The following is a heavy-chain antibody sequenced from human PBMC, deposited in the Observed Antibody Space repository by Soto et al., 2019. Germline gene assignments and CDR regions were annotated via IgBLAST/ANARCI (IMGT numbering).Heavy chain of an antibody. CDR2: IYHSGST. CDR3: ARGGIVVVPAAMVY. V-gene: IGHV4-4*02. Sequence: SETLSLTCAVSGGSISSSNWWSWVRQPPGKGLEWIGEIYHSGSTNYNPSLKSRVTISVDTSKNQFSLKLSSVTAADTAVYYCARGGIVVVPAAMVYWGQGTLVTVSS. CDR1: GGSISSSNW. D-gene: IGHD2-2*01. J-gene: IGHJ4*02.